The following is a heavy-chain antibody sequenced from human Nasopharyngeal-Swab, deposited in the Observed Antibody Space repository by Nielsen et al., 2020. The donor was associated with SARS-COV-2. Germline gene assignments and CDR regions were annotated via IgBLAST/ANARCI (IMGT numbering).Heavy chain of an antibody. CDR1: GFTFSICA. CDR3: AKSMAYFQLSGTYNLDF. V-gene: IGHV3-30*02. CDR2: ITYEGSIR. Sequence: GESLKISCAASGFTFSICAMSWVRQAPGKGLEWVAFITYEGSIRNYIDSVKGRFTVSRDSSKNTVYLQMNSLRPDDTAVYFCAKSMAYFQLSGTYNLDFWGQGTLVTVSS. D-gene: IGHD2-21*01. J-gene: IGHJ4*02.